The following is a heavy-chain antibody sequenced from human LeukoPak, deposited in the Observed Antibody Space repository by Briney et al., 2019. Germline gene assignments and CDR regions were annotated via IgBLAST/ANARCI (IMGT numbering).Heavy chain of an antibody. CDR3: ARDVQYSSSSGLHFDY. D-gene: IGHD6-6*01. CDR1: GGTFSSYA. Sequence: VASVKVSCKASGGTFSSYAISWVRQAPGQGLEWMGGIIPIFGTANYAQKFQGRVTITADESTSTAYMELSSLRSEDTAVYYCARDVQYSSSSGLHFDYWGQGTLVTVSS. CDR2: IIPIFGTA. J-gene: IGHJ4*02. V-gene: IGHV1-69*13.